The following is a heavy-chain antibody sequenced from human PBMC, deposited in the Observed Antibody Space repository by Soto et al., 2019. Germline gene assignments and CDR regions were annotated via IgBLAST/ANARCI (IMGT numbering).Heavy chain of an antibody. V-gene: IGHV3-11*01. D-gene: IGHD2-2*01. CDR2: IGSSGLSV. CDR1: GFTFSDYQ. CDR3: ARDLRQLLSHNYYYNYLDV. Sequence: QVHLVESGEGLVKPGGSLRLSCAASGFTFSDYQMSWIRQAPGKGLAWVSYIGSSGLSVYYEDSVKGRFTISRDNANNSSYLQMNSLRAEDSAVYYCARDLRQLLSHNYYYNYLDVWRKGTTVSVSS. J-gene: IGHJ6*03.